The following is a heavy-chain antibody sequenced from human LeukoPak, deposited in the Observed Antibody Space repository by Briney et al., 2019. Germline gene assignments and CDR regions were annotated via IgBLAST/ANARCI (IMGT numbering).Heavy chain of an antibody. CDR1: GYNFTNYW. Sequence: GESLKISCKGSGYNFTNYWIGWVRQMPGKGLEWMGIIYPGDSDTRYSPSFQGQVTISADKSISTAYLQWSSLKASDTAMYYCASVTGGNSNWFDPWGQGTLVTVSS. CDR2: IYPGDSDT. V-gene: IGHV5-51*01. D-gene: IGHD3-16*01. CDR3: ASVTGGNSNWFDP. J-gene: IGHJ5*02.